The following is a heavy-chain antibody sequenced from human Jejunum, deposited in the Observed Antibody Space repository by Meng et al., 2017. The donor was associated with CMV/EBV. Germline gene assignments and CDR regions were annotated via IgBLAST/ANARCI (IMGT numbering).Heavy chain of an antibody. J-gene: IGHJ5*02. V-gene: IGHV4-31*03. Sequence: VHARGSGPGLVNPSQTLSLTCTVSGGSISSGGYYWSWIRQHPGKGLEWIGYIHDSGSTYYNPSLKSRVTISADTSKNQFSLKLSSVTAADTAVYYCAGASYGSGSPLGESWFDPWGQGTLVTVSS. CDR1: GGSISSGGYY. CDR2: IHDSGST. CDR3: AGASYGSGSPLGESWFDP. D-gene: IGHD3-10*01.